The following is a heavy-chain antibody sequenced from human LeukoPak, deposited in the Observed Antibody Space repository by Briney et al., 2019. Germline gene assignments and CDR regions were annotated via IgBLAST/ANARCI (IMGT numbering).Heavy chain of an antibody. J-gene: IGHJ4*02. CDR1: GDIFSSYG. V-gene: IGHV1-2*04. CDR3: ASSVHDGDYLAY. Sequence: ASVKVSCKSSGDIFSSYGISWVRQAPGQGLEWMGWINPNSGGTNYAQKFQGWVTMTRDTSISTAYMELSRLRSDDTAVYYCASSVHDGDYLAYWGQGTLVTVSS. CDR2: INPNSGGT. D-gene: IGHD4-17*01.